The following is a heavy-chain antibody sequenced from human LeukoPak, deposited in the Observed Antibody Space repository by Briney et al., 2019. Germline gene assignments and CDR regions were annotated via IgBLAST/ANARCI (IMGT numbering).Heavy chain of an antibody. CDR1: GGSFSGYY. Sequence: PSETLSLTCAVYGGSFSGYYWSWIRQPPGKGLEWIGYIYYSGSTYYNPSLKSRVTISVDTSKNQFSLKLSSVTAADTAVYYCARDGQNDAFDIWGQGTMVTVSS. CDR2: IYYSGST. V-gene: IGHV4-34*01. CDR3: ARDGQNDAFDI. J-gene: IGHJ3*02.